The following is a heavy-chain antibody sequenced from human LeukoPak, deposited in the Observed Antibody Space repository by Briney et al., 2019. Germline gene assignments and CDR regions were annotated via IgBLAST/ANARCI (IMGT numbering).Heavy chain of an antibody. D-gene: IGHD1-26*01. CDR2: IKRDGSEK. CDR3: ASSLSGTSNY. Sequence: GGSLRLSCAASGFTFSSYGMSWVRQAPGKGPEWVANIKRDGSEKYYVDSVKGRFTISRDNAKNSLSLQMNSLRAEDTAVYYCASSLSGTSNYWGQGTLVTVSS. CDR1: GFTFSSYG. J-gene: IGHJ4*02. V-gene: IGHV3-7*01.